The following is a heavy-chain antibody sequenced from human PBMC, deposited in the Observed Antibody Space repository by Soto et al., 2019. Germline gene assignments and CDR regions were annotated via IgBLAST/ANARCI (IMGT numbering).Heavy chain of an antibody. CDR2: ISAYNGNT. V-gene: IGHV1-18*01. D-gene: IGHD3-3*01. Sequence: QVQLVQSGAEVKKPGASVKVSCKASGYTFTSYGISWVRQAPGQGLEWMGWISAYNGNTNYAQKLQGRVTMTTDTSTSTAYIELRSLRSDDTAVYYCARKVRLWSGLSTSGRYFDYWGQGTLVTVSS. CDR1: GYTFTSYG. CDR3: ARKVRLWSGLSTSGRYFDY. J-gene: IGHJ4*02.